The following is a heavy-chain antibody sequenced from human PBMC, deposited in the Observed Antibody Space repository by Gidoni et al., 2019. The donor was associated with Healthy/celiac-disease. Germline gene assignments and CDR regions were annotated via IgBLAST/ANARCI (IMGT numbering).Heavy chain of an antibody. J-gene: IGHJ4*02. D-gene: IGHD4-17*01. Sequence: QVQLQESGPGLVKPSETLPLTCTVSGGSLSSYYWNWIRQPPGKGLEWIEYIYYSGSTNYNPSLKSRVTISVDTSKNQFSLKLSSVTAADTAVYYCARLATTVVTPLLYYFDYWGQGTLVTVSS. CDR1: GGSLSSYY. CDR2: IYYSGST. CDR3: ARLATTVVTPLLYYFDY. V-gene: IGHV4-59*08.